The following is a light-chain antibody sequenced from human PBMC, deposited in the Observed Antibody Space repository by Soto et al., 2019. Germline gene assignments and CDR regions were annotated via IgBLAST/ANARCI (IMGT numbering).Light chain of an antibody. J-gene: IGKJ4*01. CDR2: GAS. CDR3: QQYGSSPLT. Sequence: EIVMTQSPATLSVSPGERATLSCRASQSVSSNFLAWYQQRPGQAPRLLIHGASSRATGGPDRFSGSGAGTDFTLTIGRLEPEDFAVYFCQQYGSSPLTFGGGTKVDI. CDR1: QSVSSNF. V-gene: IGKV3-20*01.